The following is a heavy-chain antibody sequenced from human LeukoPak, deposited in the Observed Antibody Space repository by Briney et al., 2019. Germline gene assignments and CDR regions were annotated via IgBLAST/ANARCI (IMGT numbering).Heavy chain of an antibody. CDR1: GFTLSGYS. Sequence: GGSLRLSCATSGFTLSGYSMSWVRQAPGKGLEWVSSINSGSSYKYYADSVKGRFTISRDNAKNSLYLQMNSLRAEDTAVYYCARVKEYQMLYGGFDPWGQGTLVTVSS. CDR2: INSGSSYK. J-gene: IGHJ5*02. CDR3: ARVKEYQMLYGGFDP. V-gene: IGHV3-21*01. D-gene: IGHD2-2*02.